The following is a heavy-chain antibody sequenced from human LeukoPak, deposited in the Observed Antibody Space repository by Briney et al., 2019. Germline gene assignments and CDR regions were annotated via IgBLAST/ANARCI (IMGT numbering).Heavy chain of an antibody. Sequence: GGSLRLSCAASGFSFTSYAMSWVRQAPGKGLEWVSAITASGDSTYYADSVRGRFTVTRDNSKNTLYLQVNSLRAEDTAVYYCTEGGPWSDFDYWGQGTLVTVSS. CDR2: ITASGDST. J-gene: IGHJ4*02. D-gene: IGHD3-3*01. V-gene: IGHV3-23*01. CDR1: GFSFTSYA. CDR3: TEGGPWSDFDY.